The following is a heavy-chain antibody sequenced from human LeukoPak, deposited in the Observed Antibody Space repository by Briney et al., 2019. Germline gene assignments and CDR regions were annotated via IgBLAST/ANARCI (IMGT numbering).Heavy chain of an antibody. CDR3: ARDCSTSCCPPFNY. Sequence: SVKVSCKASGYTFTSYGISWVRQAPGQGLDWMGWVSAYNGDTNYAQGFQGRVTMTTDASTSTAYMELRSLRSDDTAVYYCARDCSTSCCPPFNYWGQGTLVTVSS. D-gene: IGHD2-2*01. V-gene: IGHV1-18*04. J-gene: IGHJ4*02. CDR1: GYTFTSYG. CDR2: VSAYNGDT.